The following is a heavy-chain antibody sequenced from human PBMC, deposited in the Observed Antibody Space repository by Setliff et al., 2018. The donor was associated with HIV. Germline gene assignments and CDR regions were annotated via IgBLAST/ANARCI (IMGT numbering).Heavy chain of an antibody. V-gene: IGHV3-48*01. CDR3: VRDRDWAFDY. D-gene: IGHD3-9*01. Sequence: GGSLRLSCAASGFTFSSYSMNWVRQDPGKGLEWISYNGIINGAKHYADSMEGRFTISRDDAKNSLYLQMDSLRAEDTAVYYCVRDRDWAFDYWGQGILVTVSS. CDR1: GFTFSSYS. CDR2: NGIINGAK. J-gene: IGHJ4*02.